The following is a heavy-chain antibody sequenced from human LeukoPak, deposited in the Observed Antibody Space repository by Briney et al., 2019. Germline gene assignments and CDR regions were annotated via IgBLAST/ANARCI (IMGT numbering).Heavy chain of an antibody. CDR1: GFTFSSYA. V-gene: IGHV3-23*01. CDR2: ISGGGGGT. CDR3: AKDLGGKPYYYYGMDV. Sequence: PGGSLRLSCAASGFTFSSYAMTWVHQAPGKGLEWVSAISGGGGGTFYADSVKGRFTISRDNSKNTLYLQMNSLSAEDTAVYYCAKDLGGKPYYYYGMDVWGQGTTVTVSS. J-gene: IGHJ6*02.